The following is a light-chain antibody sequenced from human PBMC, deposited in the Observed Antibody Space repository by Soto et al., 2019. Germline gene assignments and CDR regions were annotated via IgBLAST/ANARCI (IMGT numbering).Light chain of an antibody. V-gene: IGKV1-5*01. CDR1: QNIRSR. J-gene: IGKJ1*01. Sequence: DFQITQSPSTLSSSVGDRVTITCRSSQNIRSRLAWFQQKPVKAPKLLIYDASSLESGVPQRFSGSGSGTEFTLTISSLQTDDFSTYYCQQYHSYWTFGQGTKV. CDR2: DAS. CDR3: QQYHSYWT.